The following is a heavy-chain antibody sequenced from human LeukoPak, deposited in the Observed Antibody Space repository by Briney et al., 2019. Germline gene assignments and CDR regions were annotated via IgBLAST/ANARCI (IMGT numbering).Heavy chain of an antibody. J-gene: IGHJ4*02. D-gene: IGHD3-22*01. CDR2: IYYSGST. CDR1: GGSVSSGSYY. Sequence: SETLSLTCTVSGGSVSSGSYYWSWIRQPPGKGLEWIGYIYYSGSTNYNPSLKSRVTISVDTSKNQFSLKLSSVTAADTAVYYCARARTYYYDSSGYYWPHLRTYYFDYWGQGTLVTVSS. V-gene: IGHV4-61*01. CDR3: ARARTYYYDSSGYYWPHLRTYYFDY.